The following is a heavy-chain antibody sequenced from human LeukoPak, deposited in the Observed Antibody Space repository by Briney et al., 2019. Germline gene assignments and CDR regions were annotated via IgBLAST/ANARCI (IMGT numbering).Heavy chain of an antibody. CDR1: GYTFTSYD. Sequence: ASVKVSCKASGYTFTSYDINWVRQATGQGLEWMGWMNPNSGNTGYAQKFQGRVTMTRNTSISTAYMELSSLRSEDTAVYYCARERAGGWYDSSGYPDYWGQGTLVTVSS. D-gene: IGHD3-22*01. CDR3: ARERAGGWYDSSGYPDY. CDR2: MNPNSGNT. V-gene: IGHV1-8*01. J-gene: IGHJ4*02.